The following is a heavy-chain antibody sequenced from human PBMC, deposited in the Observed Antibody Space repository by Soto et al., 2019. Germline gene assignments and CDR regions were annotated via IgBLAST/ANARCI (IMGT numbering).Heavy chain of an antibody. D-gene: IGHD3-16*01. Sequence: SETLSLTCAVYGGSFSSYYWSWIRPPPGKGLEWMGAINSIGRTAYHTTPTTRVTISLDKSKYQFSLKLSSGTAANTAVYYGVRGRSCLLFGDSFAWGQGTLVTVSS. CDR2: INSIGRT. CDR1: GGSFSSYY. V-gene: IGHV4-34*01. CDR3: VRGRSCLLFGDSFA. J-gene: IGHJ5*02.